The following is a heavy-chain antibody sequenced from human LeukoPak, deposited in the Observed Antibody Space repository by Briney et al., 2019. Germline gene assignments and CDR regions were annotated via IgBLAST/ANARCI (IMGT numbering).Heavy chain of an antibody. Sequence: SETLSLTCTLSGGSISSSSYYWGWIRQPRGKGLEWIGSIYYSGSTYYNPSLKSRVTISVDTSKNQFSLKLSSVTAADTAVYYCARELDSSSYYCGMDVWGQGTTVTVSS. V-gene: IGHV4-39*07. CDR2: IYYSGST. CDR1: GGSISSSSYY. D-gene: IGHD6-13*01. J-gene: IGHJ6*02. CDR3: ARELDSSSYYCGMDV.